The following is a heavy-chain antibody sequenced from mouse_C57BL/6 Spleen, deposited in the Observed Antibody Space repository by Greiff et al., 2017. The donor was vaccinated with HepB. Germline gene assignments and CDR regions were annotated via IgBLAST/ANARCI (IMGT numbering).Heavy chain of an antibody. V-gene: IGHV1-12*01. D-gene: IGHD1-1*01. J-gene: IGHJ3*01. Sequence: QVQLKQSGAELVRPGASVKMSCKASGYTFTSYNMHWVKQTPRQGLEWIGAIYPGNGDTSYNQKFKGKATLTVDQSSSTAYMQLSSLTSEDSAVYFCARCGNPGSSYWFAYWGQGTLVTVSA. CDR3: ARCGNPGSSYWFAY. CDR2: IYPGNGDT. CDR1: GYTFTSYN.